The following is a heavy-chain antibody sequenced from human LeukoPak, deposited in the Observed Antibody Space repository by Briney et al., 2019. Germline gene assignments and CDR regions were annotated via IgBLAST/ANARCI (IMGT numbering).Heavy chain of an antibody. Sequence: SETLSLTCTVSGSSISSTNYYWGWIRQSPGKGLEWIGSIYYTGSTYYNPSLKSRVTISVDTSKNQFSLKLSSVTAADTAMYYCARDTALWTFDIWGQGTMVTVSS. J-gene: IGHJ3*02. CDR3: ARDTALWTFDI. D-gene: IGHD2-21*02. CDR2: IYYTGST. CDR1: GSSISSTNYY. V-gene: IGHV4-39*07.